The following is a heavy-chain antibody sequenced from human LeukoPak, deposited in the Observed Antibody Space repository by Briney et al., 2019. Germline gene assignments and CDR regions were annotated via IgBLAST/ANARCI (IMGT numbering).Heavy chain of an antibody. J-gene: IGHJ4*02. CDR2: ISRSTSYI. CDR3: AMIEQVVSNVEGGY. V-gene: IGHV3-21*06. Sequence: PGGSLRLSCAASGFTFSTYTMNWVRQAPGKGLEWVSSISRSTSYIYYADSVKGRFTISRDNAKNSLYLQMNSLRADDTAVYFCAMIEQVVSNVEGGYWGQGTLVTVSS. CDR1: GFTFSTYT. D-gene: IGHD6-6*01.